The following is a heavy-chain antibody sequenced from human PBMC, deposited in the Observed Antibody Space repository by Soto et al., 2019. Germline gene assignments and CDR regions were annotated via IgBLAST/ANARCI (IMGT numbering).Heavy chain of an antibody. CDR3: ARDHQRRDGYNFDS. V-gene: IGHV3-23*01. CDR2: ILVGGST. J-gene: IGHJ4*02. D-gene: IGHD5-12*01. CDR1: GFTCSSYD. Sequence: GGSLRLSCAASGFTCSSYDMSWVRQAPGKGLEWVSTILVGGSTYYADSVKGRFTISRDKAKKALSLEMNSLRVDDTAVYYCARDHQRRDGYNFDSWGPGTLVTVSS.